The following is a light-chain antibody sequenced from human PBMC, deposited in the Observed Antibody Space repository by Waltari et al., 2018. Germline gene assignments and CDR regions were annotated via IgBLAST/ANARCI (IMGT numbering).Light chain of an antibody. V-gene: IGKV3-20*01. CDR2: VAS. CDR3: QHYVRLPVA. J-gene: IGKJ1*01. Sequence: IVLTQSPGTLSLSPGERATLSCRASQSIPRSFAWYQQKPYQAPRLLIYVASTRAAGIPDRFSGSGFGTDFSLTISRLEPEDFAVYYCQHYVRLPVAFGQGTKVEIK. CDR1: QSIPRS.